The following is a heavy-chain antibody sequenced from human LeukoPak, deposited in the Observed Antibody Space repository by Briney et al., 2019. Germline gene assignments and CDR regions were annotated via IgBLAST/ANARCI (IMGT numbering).Heavy chain of an antibody. CDR2: ISWNSGSI. V-gene: IGHV3-9*03. CDR1: GFTFDDYA. J-gene: IGHJ4*02. D-gene: IGHD5-24*01. Sequence: GRSLRLSCAAFGFTFDDYAMHWVRQAPGKGLEWVSGISWNSGSIGYADSVKGRFTISRDNAKNSLYLQMNSLRAEDMALYYCAKDRDGYIQYYFDYWGQGTLVTVSS. CDR3: AKDRDGYIQYYFDY.